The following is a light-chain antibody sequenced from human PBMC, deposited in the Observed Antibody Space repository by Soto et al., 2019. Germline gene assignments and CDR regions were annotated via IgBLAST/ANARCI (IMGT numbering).Light chain of an antibody. Sequence: QPVLTQPPSVSGAPGQRVTISCTGSSSNIGAGYDVHWYQQLPDTAPKLLIYGDNNRPSGVPDRFSDSKSGTSASLAITGLQAEDEADYYCQSYDRSLSGYVFGTGTKLTVL. CDR2: GDN. V-gene: IGLV1-40*01. CDR3: QSYDRSLSGYV. CDR1: SSNIGAGYD. J-gene: IGLJ1*01.